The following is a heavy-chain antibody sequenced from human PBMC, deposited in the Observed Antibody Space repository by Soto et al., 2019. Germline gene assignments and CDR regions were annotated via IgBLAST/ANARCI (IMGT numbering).Heavy chain of an antibody. Sequence: ASVKVSCKVSGYTLTELSMHWVRQAPGKGLEWMGGFDPEDGETIYAQKFQGRVTMTEDTSTDTAYMELSSLRSEDTAVYYCATVDPTALEWSYYYYYMDVWGKGTTVTVSS. CDR3: ATVDPTALEWSYYYYYMDV. CDR1: GYTLTELS. V-gene: IGHV1-24*01. CDR2: FDPEDGET. D-gene: IGHD3-3*01. J-gene: IGHJ6*03.